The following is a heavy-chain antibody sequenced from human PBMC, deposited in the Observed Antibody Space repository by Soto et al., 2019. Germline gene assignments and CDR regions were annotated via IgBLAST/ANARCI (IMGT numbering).Heavy chain of an antibody. CDR1: VFTFSSYA. V-gene: IGHV3-30-3*01. D-gene: IGHD3-3*01. J-gene: IGHJ5*02. CDR3: ARGGYDFWSGYSLRNWFDP. Sequence: GLSLRRSCSRSVFTFSSYAIHCVLQNPVKVLEWVAVISYDGSNKYYADSVKGRFTISRDNSKNTLYLQMNSLRAEDTAVYYCARGGYDFWSGYSLRNWFDPWGQGTLVTVSS. CDR2: ISYDGSNK.